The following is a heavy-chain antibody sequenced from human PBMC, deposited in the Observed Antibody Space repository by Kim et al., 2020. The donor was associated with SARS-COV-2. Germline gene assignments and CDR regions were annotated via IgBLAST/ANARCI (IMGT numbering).Heavy chain of an antibody. V-gene: IGHV7-4-1*02. CDR2: GNP. J-gene: IGHJ6*02. D-gene: IGHD3-16*01. CDR3: ARVLGGMDV. Sequence: GNPTYAQGFTGRFVFSLDTSVSTAYLQISSLKAEDTAVYYCARVLGGMDVWGQGTTVTVSS.